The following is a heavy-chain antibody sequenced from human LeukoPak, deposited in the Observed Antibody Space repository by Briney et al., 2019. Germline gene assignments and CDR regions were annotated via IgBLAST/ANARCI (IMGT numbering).Heavy chain of an antibody. J-gene: IGHJ4*02. Sequence: GGSLRLSCAASGFSFSTYEMHWVRQAPGKGLDWVSYISTSGGTMYYADSVKGRFTISRDNAKNSLYLQMNSLRAEDTAVYYCARILGTAMDYWGQGTLVTVSS. V-gene: IGHV3-48*03. D-gene: IGHD5-18*01. CDR3: ARILGTAMDY. CDR2: ISTSGGTM. CDR1: GFSFSTYE.